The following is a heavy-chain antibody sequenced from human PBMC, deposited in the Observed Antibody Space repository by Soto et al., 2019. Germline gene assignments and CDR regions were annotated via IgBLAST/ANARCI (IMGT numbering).Heavy chain of an antibody. D-gene: IGHD3-10*01. CDR2: INHSGST. CDR1: GGSFSGYY. V-gene: IGHV4-34*01. Sequence: PSETLSLTCAVYGGSFSGYYWSWIRQPPGKGLEWIGEINHSGSTNYNPSLKSRVTISVDTSKNQFSLKLSSVTAADTAVYYCARERITRVRGVTYYYYGLDVWGQGTTVTVSS. CDR3: ARERITRVRGVTYYYYGLDV. J-gene: IGHJ6*02.